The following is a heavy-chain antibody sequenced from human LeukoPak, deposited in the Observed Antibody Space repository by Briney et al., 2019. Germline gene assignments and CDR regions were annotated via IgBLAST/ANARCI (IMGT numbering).Heavy chain of an antibody. V-gene: IGHV3-30*18. CDR2: ISYDGSNK. CDR1: GLTFRDAW. D-gene: IGHD3-22*01. Sequence: GGSLRLSCVVSGLTFRDAWLTWVRQAPGKGLEWVAVISYDGSNKYYADSVKGRFTISRDNSKNTLYLQMNSLRAEDTAVYYCAKENYDRNVVYAFDIWGQGTMVTVSS. J-gene: IGHJ3*02. CDR3: AKENYDRNVVYAFDI.